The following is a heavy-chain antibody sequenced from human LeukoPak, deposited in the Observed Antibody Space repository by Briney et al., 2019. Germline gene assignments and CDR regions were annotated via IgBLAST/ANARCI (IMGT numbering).Heavy chain of an antibody. CDR2: ISGSGGST. J-gene: IGHJ4*02. V-gene: IGHV3-23*01. D-gene: IGHD1-26*01. CDR3: AKGRTLVGGSTRSYDH. Sequence: PGGSLRLSCAASGFTFSSYSMNWVRQAPGKGLEWVSAISGSGGSTYYADSVKGRFTISRDNSKNTLYLQMNSLRAEDTAVYYCAKGRTLVGGSTRSYDHWGQGALVTVSS. CDR1: GFTFSSYS.